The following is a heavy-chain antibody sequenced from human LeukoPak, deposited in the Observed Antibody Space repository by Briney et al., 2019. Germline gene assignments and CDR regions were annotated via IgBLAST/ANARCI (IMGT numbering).Heavy chain of an antibody. J-gene: IGHJ5*02. V-gene: IGHV4-59*01. D-gene: IGHD3-22*01. CDR3: ARAHYYDSSGRNWFDP. CDR1: GGSISSYY. CDR2: IYYSGST. Sequence: SETLSLTCTVSGGSISSYYWSWIRQPPGKGLEWIGYIYYSGSTNYNPSLKSRATISVDTSKNQFSLKLSSVIAADTAVYYCARAHYYDSSGRNWFDPWGQGTLVTVSS.